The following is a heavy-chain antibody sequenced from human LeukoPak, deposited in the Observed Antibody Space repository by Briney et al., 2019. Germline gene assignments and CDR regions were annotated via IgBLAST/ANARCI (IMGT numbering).Heavy chain of an antibody. CDR2: ISSSSSYI. J-gene: IGHJ3*02. CDR1: GFTFSSYS. V-gene: IGHV3-21*01. Sequence: PGGSLRLSCAASGFTFSSYSMNWVRQAPGKGLEWVSSISSSSSYIYYADSVKGRFTISRDNAKNSLYLQMKSLRAEDTAVYYCARGGLNLAARPAFDIWGQGTMVTVSS. D-gene: IGHD6-6*01. CDR3: ARGGLNLAARPAFDI.